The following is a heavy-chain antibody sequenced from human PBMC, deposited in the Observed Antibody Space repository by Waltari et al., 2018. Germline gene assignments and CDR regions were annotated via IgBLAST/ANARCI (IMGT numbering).Heavy chain of an antibody. Sequence: EVQLVESGGGLVQPGGSLRLSCAASGFIFSNYEMTWVRQTPGKGLEWISYISSSGGTIYYAASVEGRFTISRDNAKKSLYLQMNSLRAEDTAVYYCARDQEIIVGGMDVWGQGTAVTVSS. CDR3: ARDQEIIVGGMDV. CDR1: GFIFSNYE. D-gene: IGHD3-22*01. J-gene: IGHJ6*02. V-gene: IGHV3-48*03. CDR2: ISSSGGTI.